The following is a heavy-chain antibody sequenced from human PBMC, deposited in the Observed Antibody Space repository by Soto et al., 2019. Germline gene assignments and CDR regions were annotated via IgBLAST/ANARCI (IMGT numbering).Heavy chain of an antibody. D-gene: IGHD3-10*01. CDR1: GGTLSDHG. CDR3: ARGVYGSGNYYTGPSAFDI. CDR2: TIPVFNTA. J-gene: IGHJ3*02. Sequence: QVQLEQSGAEVKKPGSSVKVSCKASGGTLSDHGVAWLRQAPGQGLEWMGGTIPVFNTAKYAQKFQGRFTVTTDKFTNIVYMELSSLRSEDTAVYFCARGVYGSGNYYTGPSAFDIWGQGTMVIVSS. V-gene: IGHV1-69*06.